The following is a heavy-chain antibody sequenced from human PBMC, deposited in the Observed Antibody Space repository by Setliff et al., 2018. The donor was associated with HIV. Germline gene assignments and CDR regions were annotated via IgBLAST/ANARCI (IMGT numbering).Heavy chain of an antibody. J-gene: IGHJ5*02. CDR2: ISPDDSDT. CDR1: GYVFTNYW. D-gene: IGHD3-3*01. CDR3: ARHFGISYRSPFDP. V-gene: IGHV5-51*01. Sequence: GEYLKISCKSSGYVFTNYWIGWVRQMPGKGLEWMGIISPDDSDTRYSPSFQGQVTISVDKSTRTAYLQWRSLKASDSAIYYCARHFGISYRSPFDPWGQGTLVTVSS.